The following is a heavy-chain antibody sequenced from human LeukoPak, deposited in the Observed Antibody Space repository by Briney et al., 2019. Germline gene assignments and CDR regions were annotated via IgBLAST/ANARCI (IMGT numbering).Heavy chain of an antibody. CDR2: ISSSGSTI. V-gene: IGHV3-11*04. CDR3: AKAKIVYYYDSSGYIDY. Sequence: GGSLRLSCAASGFTFSDYYMSWIRQAPGKGLEWVSYISSSGSTIYYADSVKGRFTISRDNAKNSLYLQMNSLRAEDTAVYYCAKAKIVYYYDSSGYIDYWGQGTLVTVSS. D-gene: IGHD3-22*01. CDR1: GFTFSDYY. J-gene: IGHJ4*02.